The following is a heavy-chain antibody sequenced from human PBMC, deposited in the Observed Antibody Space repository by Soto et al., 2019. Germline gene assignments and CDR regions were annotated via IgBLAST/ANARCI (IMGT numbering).Heavy chain of an antibody. CDR1: GFTFSSYA. CDR3: AKDQGRGGYSDGYFAPYFDY. CDR2: ISYDGGNK. Sequence: QVQLAESGGGVVQPGSSLRLTCAGSGFTFSSYAMHWVRQAPGKGLKWVAVISYDGGNKYYADSVQGRLTISRDNSENTLYLQMIRMRAEDTAVYYCAKDQGRGGYSDGYFAPYFDYWGQGTLFTVSS. J-gene: IGHJ4*02. D-gene: IGHD5-18*01. V-gene: IGHV3-30*18.